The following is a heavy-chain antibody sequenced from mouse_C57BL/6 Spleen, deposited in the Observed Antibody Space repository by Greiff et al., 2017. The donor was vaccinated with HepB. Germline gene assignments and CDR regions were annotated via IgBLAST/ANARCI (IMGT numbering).Heavy chain of an antibody. Sequence: VQLQQSGAELVKPGASVKISCKASGYAFSSYWMNWVKQRPGKGLEWIGQIYPGDGDTNYNGKFKGKATLTADKSSSTAYMQLSSLTSEDSAVYFCARDSSGYHYAMDYWGQGTSVTVSS. V-gene: IGHV1-80*01. D-gene: IGHD3-2*02. J-gene: IGHJ4*01. CDR3: ARDSSGYHYAMDY. CDR1: GYAFSSYW. CDR2: IYPGDGDT.